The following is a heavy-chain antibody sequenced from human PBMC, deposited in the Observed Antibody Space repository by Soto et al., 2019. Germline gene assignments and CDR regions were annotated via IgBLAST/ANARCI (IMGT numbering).Heavy chain of an antibody. CDR3: AKDRYLDHDSRGYLFDN. Sequence: PGGSLRLSCAASGFTFNIYAMTWVRQAPGKGLEWVSAISRYGDITYYADSVEGRFSISRDNSKNTLYLQMNSLRAEDTAVYYCAKDRYLDHDSRGYLFDNWGQGTLVNVSS. V-gene: IGHV3-23*01. J-gene: IGHJ4*02. D-gene: IGHD3-22*01. CDR1: GFTFNIYA. CDR2: ISRYGDIT.